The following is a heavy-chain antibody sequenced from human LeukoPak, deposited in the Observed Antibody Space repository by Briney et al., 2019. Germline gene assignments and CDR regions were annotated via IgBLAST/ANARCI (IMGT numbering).Heavy chain of an antibody. CDR1: GFTFSSYA. CDR2: ISGSGGST. CDR3: AKRGFGELLGYYYYYMDV. V-gene: IGHV3-23*01. D-gene: IGHD3-10*01. Sequence: GGSLRLSCAASGFTFSSYATSWVRQAPGKGLEWVSAISGSGGSTYYADSVKGRFTISRDNSKNTLYLQMNSLRAEDTAVYYCAKRGFGELLGYYYYYMDVWGKGTTVTVSS. J-gene: IGHJ6*03.